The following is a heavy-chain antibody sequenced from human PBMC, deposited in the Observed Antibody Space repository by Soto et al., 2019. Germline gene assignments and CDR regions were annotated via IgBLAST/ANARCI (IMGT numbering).Heavy chain of an antibody. Sequence: GGSLRLSCTASGFTFGDYAMSWFRQAPGKGLEWVGFIRSKAYGGTTEYAASVKGRFTISRDDPKSIAYLQMNSLKTEDTAVYYCTRDASSYYDFWSCYYTGGYFDYWGQGTLVTVSS. CDR2: IRSKAYGGTT. CDR1: GFTFGDYA. CDR3: TRDASSYYDFWSCYYTGGYFDY. J-gene: IGHJ4*02. D-gene: IGHD3-3*01. V-gene: IGHV3-49*03.